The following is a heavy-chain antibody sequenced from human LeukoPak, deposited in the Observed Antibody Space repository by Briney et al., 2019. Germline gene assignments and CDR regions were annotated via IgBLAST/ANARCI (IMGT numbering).Heavy chain of an antibody. CDR1: GFTFSNYA. D-gene: IGHD2-8*01. Sequence: PGGSLRLSCAASGFTFSNYAIHWVRQAPGKGLEWVASIRFNGNFYADYVKGRFTISRDDSKSTVSLQMDTLRTEDTALYYCAREKWDFDFWGQGTLVTVSS. CDR2: IRFNGN. J-gene: IGHJ4*02. CDR3: AREKWDFDF. V-gene: IGHV3-30*02.